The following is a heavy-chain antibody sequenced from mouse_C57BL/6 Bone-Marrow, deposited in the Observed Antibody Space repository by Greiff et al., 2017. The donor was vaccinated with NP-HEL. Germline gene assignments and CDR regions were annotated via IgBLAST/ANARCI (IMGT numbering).Heavy chain of an antibody. J-gene: IGHJ4*01. CDR2: IYPRGGST. CDR1: GYTFTDYT. D-gene: IGHD1-2*01. CDR3: AGSRLRRRGDYAMDY. V-gene: IGHV1-78*01. Sequence: QVQLQQSDAELVKPGASVKMSCKASGYTFTDYTIHWMKQRPGQGLEWIGYIYPRGGSTKYNEKFKGKATLTADKSSSTAYMQLNSLTSEDSAVYFCAGSRLRRRGDYAMDYWGQGTSVTVSS.